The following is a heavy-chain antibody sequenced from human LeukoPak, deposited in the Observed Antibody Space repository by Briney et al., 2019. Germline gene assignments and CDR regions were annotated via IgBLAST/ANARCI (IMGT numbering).Heavy chain of an antibody. V-gene: IGHV4-59*01. CDR2: IYYSGST. CDR1: GGSISSYY. D-gene: IGHD6-13*01. CDR3: ARGRIAAAGTGPYYYGMDV. Sequence: SETLSLTCPVSGGSISSYYWRWIRQPPGKGLAWIGYIYYSGSTNYNPSLKSRVTISVDTSKNQFSLKLSSVTAADTAVYYCARGRIAAAGTGPYYYGMDVWGQGTTVTVSS. J-gene: IGHJ6*02.